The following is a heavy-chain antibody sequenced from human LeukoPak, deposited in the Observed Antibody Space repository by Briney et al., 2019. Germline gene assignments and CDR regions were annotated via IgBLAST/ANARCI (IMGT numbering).Heavy chain of an antibody. D-gene: IGHD3-22*01. J-gene: IGHJ3*02. CDR2: INPNSGGT. CDR1: GFTFTVYY. CDR3: ARGDYYDSSGYWSAFDI. Sequence: ASVKVSCKASGFTFTVYYLHWVRQAPGQGLEWMGWINPNSGGTNYAQKSQGRVTMTRDTSISTAYMELSRLRSDDTAVYYCARGDYYDSSGYWSAFDIWGLGTMVTVSS. V-gene: IGHV1-2*02.